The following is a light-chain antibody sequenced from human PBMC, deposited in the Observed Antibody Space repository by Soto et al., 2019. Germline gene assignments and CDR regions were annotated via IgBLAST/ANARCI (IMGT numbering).Light chain of an antibody. CDR2: EVS. J-gene: IGLJ1*01. CDR1: SSDVGGYNY. Sequence: QSALTQPASVSGSPGQSMTISCTGTSSDVGGYNYVSWYQQHPGKAPKLIIFEVSYRPSGISNRFSASKSGDTASLTISGLQADDEADYYCCSYTDSRTHIFGSGTKVTVL. V-gene: IGLV2-14*01. CDR3: CSYTDSRTHI.